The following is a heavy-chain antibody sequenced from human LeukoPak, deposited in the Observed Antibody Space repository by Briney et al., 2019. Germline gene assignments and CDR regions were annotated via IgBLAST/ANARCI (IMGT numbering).Heavy chain of an antibody. V-gene: IGHV4-30-2*01. CDR3: ARAPRYYYDSSGRGKNDAFDI. CDR2: IYHSGST. Sequence: SETLSLTCAVSGGSISSGGYSWSWIRQPPGKGLEWIGYIYHSGSTYYNPSLKSRVTISVDRSKNQFSLKLSSVTAADTAVYYCARAPRYYYDSSGRGKNDAFDIWGQGTMVTVSS. D-gene: IGHD3-22*01. CDR1: GGSISSGGYS. J-gene: IGHJ3*02.